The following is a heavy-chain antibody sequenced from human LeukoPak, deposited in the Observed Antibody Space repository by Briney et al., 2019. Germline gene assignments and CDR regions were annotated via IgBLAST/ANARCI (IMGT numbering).Heavy chain of an antibody. CDR3: ARGGVMVPYYDFWSGYSGDYGMDV. J-gene: IGHJ6*02. D-gene: IGHD3-3*01. CDR1: GFTFSSYA. CDR2: ISYDGSNK. V-gene: IGHV3-30-3*01. Sequence: GGSLRLSCAASGFTFSSYAMHWVRQAPGKGLEWVAVISYDGSNKYYADSVKGRFTISRDNSKNTLYLQTNSLRAEDTAVYYCARGGVMVPYYDFWSGYSGDYGMDVWGQGTTVTVSS.